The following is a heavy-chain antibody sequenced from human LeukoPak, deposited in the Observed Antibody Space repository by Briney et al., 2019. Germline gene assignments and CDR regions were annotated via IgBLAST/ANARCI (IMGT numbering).Heavy chain of an antibody. CDR3: ARVIAIHTVTPFDH. CDR1: GFTFDNFA. CDR2: ISYDGNNE. J-gene: IGHJ4*02. V-gene: IGHV3-30*04. Sequence: GGSLRLSCAASGFTFDNFAMHWVRQAPGKGLDWVALISYDGNNEYYADSVKGRFTMSRDNSKNTLFLQMNSLRAEDTAVYYCARVIAIHTVTPFDHWGQGTLVTVSS. D-gene: IGHD4-11*01.